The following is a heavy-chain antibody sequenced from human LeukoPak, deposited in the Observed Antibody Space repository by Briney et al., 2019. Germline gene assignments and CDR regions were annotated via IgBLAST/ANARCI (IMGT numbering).Heavy chain of an antibody. CDR3: ARDQRILTGYYIIDY. D-gene: IGHD3-9*01. CDR2: INAGNGNT. J-gene: IGHJ4*02. Sequence: AASVKVSCKASGYTFTSYAMHWVRQAPGQRLEWMGWINAGNGNTKYSQKFQGRVTITRDTSASTAYMELSSLRSEDTAVYYCARDQRILTGYYIIDYWGQGTLVTVSS. CDR1: GYTFTSYA. V-gene: IGHV1-3*01.